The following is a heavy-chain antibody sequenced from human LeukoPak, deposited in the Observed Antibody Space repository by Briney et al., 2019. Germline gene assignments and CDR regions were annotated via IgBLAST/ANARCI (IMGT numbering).Heavy chain of an antibody. CDR3: ARQIYCDADCCSSDGFDV. CDR2: IYPGDSET. J-gene: IGHJ3*01. V-gene: IGHV5-51*01. CDR1: GYSFTSYW. Sequence: GESLKISCKGSGYSFTSYWIGWVRQMPGKGLEWMGIIYPGDSETRYSPSFQGQVTISADKSISTAYPHWSGLKASDSAMYYCARQIYCDADCCSSDGFDVWGQGTRVIVSS. D-gene: IGHD2-21*01.